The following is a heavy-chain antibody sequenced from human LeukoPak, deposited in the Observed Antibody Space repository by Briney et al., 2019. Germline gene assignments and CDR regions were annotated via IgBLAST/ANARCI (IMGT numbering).Heavy chain of an antibody. CDR3: AKDTVKVTTIRRVPHYMDV. CDR1: EFTFTTYW. V-gene: IGHV3-7*01. CDR2: IKQDGSNK. J-gene: IGHJ6*03. Sequence: GGSLRLSCVASEFTFTTYWMSWVRQAPGKGLEWVANIKQDGSNKYYADSVKGRFTISRDSSKNTLYLQMNSLRTEDTAVYYCAKDTVKVTTIRRVPHYMDVWGKGTTVTISS. D-gene: IGHD5-12*01.